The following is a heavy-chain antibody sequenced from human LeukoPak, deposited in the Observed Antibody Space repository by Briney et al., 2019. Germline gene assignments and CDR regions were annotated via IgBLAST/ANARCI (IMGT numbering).Heavy chain of an antibody. D-gene: IGHD5-18*01. J-gene: IGHJ4*02. CDR3: GKTTVGYSSGQKPAWPVDY. CDR2: IFCSGGSP. Sequence: GGSLRLSCEASGFTFGSHAMDWVRQAPGKGLEWVAGIFCSGGSPHYADPMKGRFTISRDNSRNTVYLQINSLRAEDTAVYYCGKTTVGYSSGQKPAWPVDYWGQGTLVTVSS. CDR1: GFTFGSHA. V-gene: IGHV3-23*01.